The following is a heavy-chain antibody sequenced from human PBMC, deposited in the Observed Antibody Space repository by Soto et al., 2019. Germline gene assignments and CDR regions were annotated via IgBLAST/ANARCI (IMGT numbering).Heavy chain of an antibody. CDR2: IYSGGAT. V-gene: IGHV3-66*01. J-gene: IGHJ4*02. D-gene: IGHD1-1*01. CDR1: EFSVSNNY. CDR3: ARDGTYNWV. Sequence: EVQLVESGGGLVQPGGSLRLSCAASEFSVSNNYMRWVRQAPGKGLEWVSLIYSGGATYYADSVKGRFTISRDNSKNTLYIKMNSLRAEDTAVYYCARDGTYNWVGGQGILVTVSS.